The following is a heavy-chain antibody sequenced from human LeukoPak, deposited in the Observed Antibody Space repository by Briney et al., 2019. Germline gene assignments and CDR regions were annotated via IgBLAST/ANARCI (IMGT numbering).Heavy chain of an antibody. J-gene: IGHJ4*02. CDR1: GGSISSYY. CDR2: IYYSGST. D-gene: IGHD3-10*01. Sequence: SETLSLTCTVSGGSISSYYWSWIRQPPGKGLEWIGYIYYSGSTNYNPSLKSRVTISVDTSKNQFSLKLSSVTAADTAVYYCARAMVRGVIISWGLDYFDYWGQRTLVTVSS. CDR3: ARAMVRGVIISWGLDYFDY. V-gene: IGHV4-59*01.